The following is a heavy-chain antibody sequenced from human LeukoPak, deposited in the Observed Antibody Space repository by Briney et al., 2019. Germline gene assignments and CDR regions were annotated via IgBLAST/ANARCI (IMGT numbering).Heavy chain of an antibody. J-gene: IGHJ5*02. D-gene: IGHD3-10*01. Sequence: PSETLSLTCTVSGGSISSSSYYWGWIRQPPGKGLEWIGSIYYSGSTYYNPSLKSRVTISIDTSKSQVSLRLSSVTAADTAVYFCARGTSYYNSETFYSWFDTWGQGNLVTVSS. CDR2: IYYSGST. CDR3: ARGTSYYNSETFYSWFDT. V-gene: IGHV4-39*07. CDR1: GGSISSSSYY.